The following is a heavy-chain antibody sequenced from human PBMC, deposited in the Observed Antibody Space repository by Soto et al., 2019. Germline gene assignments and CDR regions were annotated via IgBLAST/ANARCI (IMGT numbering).Heavy chain of an antibody. D-gene: IGHD6-13*01. J-gene: IGHJ3*02. Sequence: PGGSQRPSCAASKFAFISNRLNWARQAPGEGVEKMPNIKQEGSEKYYVDSVNGRFTISRDNAKISLFLQMNSLRAEDTAVYYCAKDFPGLGSSSWGEAFDIWGQGQWSPSPQ. CDR1: KFAFISNR. CDR2: IKQEGSEK. V-gene: IGHV3-7*04. CDR3: AKDFPGLGSSSWGEAFDI.